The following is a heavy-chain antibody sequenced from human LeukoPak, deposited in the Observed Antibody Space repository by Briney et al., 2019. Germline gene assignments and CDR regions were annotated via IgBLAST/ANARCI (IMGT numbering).Heavy chain of an antibody. Sequence: GGSLRLSCAASGFTFSSSDMSWVRQAPGSGLEWVSSIRHSDSNTYYADSVMGGFTISRDNSKNTLYLQMNSLSAEDTAVYYCAKRGNPTVGHHYLDVWGKGTTVSVSS. J-gene: IGHJ6*03. CDR2: IRHSDSNT. V-gene: IGHV3-23*05. CDR3: AKRGNPTVGHHYLDV. D-gene: IGHD1-1*01. CDR1: GFTFSSSD.